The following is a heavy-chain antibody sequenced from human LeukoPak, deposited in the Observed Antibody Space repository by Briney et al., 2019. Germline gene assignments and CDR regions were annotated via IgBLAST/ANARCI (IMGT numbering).Heavy chain of an antibody. CDR3: ATGYSSGWYFYFQY. D-gene: IGHD6-19*01. CDR1: RFTSSKYW. CDR2: IKQDGSEQ. J-gene: IGHJ1*01. Sequence: GGSLRLPCEASRFTSSKYWMSWVRQAPGKGLEWVANIKQDGSEQNYVDSVKGRFTISRDNAKNSLYLRMDSLRAEDTAVYYCATGYSSGWYFYFQYWGQGTLVTVSS. V-gene: IGHV3-7*01.